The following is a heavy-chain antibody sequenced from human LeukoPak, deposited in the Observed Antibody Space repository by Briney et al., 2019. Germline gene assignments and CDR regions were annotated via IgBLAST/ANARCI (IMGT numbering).Heavy chain of an antibody. CDR3: ARVDSRWIQSYYFDY. Sequence: GGSLRLSCAASGFTFSSFAMSWVRQAPGKGLEWVSTFSGSGGSTYYADSVKGRFSISRDNSKNTLYLQMNSLRAEDTAVYYCARVDSRWIQSYYFDYWGQGTLVTVSS. D-gene: IGHD5-18*01. CDR1: GFTFSSFA. CDR2: FSGSGGST. V-gene: IGHV3-23*01. J-gene: IGHJ4*02.